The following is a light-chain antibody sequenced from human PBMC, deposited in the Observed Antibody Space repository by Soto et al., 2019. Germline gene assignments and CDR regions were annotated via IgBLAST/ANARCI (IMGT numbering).Light chain of an antibody. J-gene: IGKJ1*01. CDR3: QQYNSWLWT. Sequence: EIVMTQSPATLSVSPGEGATLSCRASQSVSSKLAWYQQKPGQAPRLLIYGASSRATGIPARFSGSGSGTEFTLIISSLQSEDSAVYYCQQYNSWLWTFGQGTKVDI. CDR1: QSVSSK. CDR2: GAS. V-gene: IGKV3-15*01.